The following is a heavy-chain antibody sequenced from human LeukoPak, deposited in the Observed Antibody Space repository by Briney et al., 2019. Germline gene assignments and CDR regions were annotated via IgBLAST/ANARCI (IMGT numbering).Heavy chain of an antibody. CDR1: RHTYTRYG. CDR3: ARDRSPDFWSGDYRDAFDI. V-gene: IGHV1-18*01. CDR2: ISGYNGNT. Sequence: GASVKVSCKPSRHTYTRYGISRVRQAPGQGLEWMGWISGYNGNTNSAQKLQGRVSRTTDTSTSTAYMELRSLRSDDTAVYYCARDRSPDFWSGDYRDAFDIWGQGTMVTVSS. D-gene: IGHD3-3*01. J-gene: IGHJ3*02.